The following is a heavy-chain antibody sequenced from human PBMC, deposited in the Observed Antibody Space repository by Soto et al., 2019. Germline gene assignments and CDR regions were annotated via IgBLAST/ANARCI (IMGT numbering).Heavy chain of an antibody. CDR1: GFTFSTYA. Sequence: EVQLLESGGGLVQPGGSLRLSCAASGFTFSTYAMSWVRQPPGKGLDLVSTISRPTGSTYYADSVKGRFTISSDNSKNTLYLQMNTLRAAATAVYSGAKAHDRSDWYFCSWGQGTLVTVSS. V-gene: IGHV3-23*01. CDR3: AKAHDRSDWYFCS. D-gene: IGHD6-19*01. CDR2: ISRPTGST. J-gene: IGHJ4*02.